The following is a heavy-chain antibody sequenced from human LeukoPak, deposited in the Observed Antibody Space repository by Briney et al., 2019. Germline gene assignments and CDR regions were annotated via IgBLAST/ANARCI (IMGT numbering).Heavy chain of an antibody. CDR2: ISYDGSNK. J-gene: IGHJ5*02. D-gene: IGHD6-6*01. V-gene: IGHV3-30*01. CDR1: GFTFSSYA. Sequence: GGSLRLSCAASGFTFSSYAMHWVRQAPGKGLEWVAVISYDGSNKYYADSVKGRFTISRDNSKNTLYLQMNSLRAEDTAVYYCAREGGIAARLVGWFDPWGQGTLVTVSS. CDR3: AREGGIAARLVGWFDP.